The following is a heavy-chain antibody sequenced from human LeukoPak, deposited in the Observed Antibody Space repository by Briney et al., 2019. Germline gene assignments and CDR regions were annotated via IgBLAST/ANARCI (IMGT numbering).Heavy chain of an antibody. J-gene: IGHJ3*02. Sequence: ASVNVSCKASGYTFTGYYMHWVRQAPGQGLEWMGRINPNSGGTNYAQKFQGRVTITRDTSISTAYMELSRLSSADTAVYYCARDRGYYYDSSGYSDAFDISGQRTLVTLSS. CDR1: GYTFTGYY. CDR3: ARDRGYYYDSSGYSDAFDI. D-gene: IGHD3-22*01. V-gene: IGHV1-2*06. CDR2: INPNSGGT.